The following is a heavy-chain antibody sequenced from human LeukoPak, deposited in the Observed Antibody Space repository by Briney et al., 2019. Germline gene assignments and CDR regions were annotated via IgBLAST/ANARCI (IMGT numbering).Heavy chain of an antibody. D-gene: IGHD6-25*01. CDR3: ARAAAYRRWNY. CDR2: INHSGST. V-gene: IGHV4-34*01. CDR1: GGSFSGYY. Sequence: SETLSLTCAVYGGSFSGYYWSWIRQPPGKGLEWIGEINHSGSTNYNPSLKSRVTISVDTSKNQFSLKLSSVTAADTAVYYCARAAAYRRWNYWGQGTLVTVSS. J-gene: IGHJ4*02.